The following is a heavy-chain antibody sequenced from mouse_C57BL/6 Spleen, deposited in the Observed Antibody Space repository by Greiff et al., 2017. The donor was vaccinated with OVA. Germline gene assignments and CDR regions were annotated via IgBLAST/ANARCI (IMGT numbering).Heavy chain of an antibody. CDR1: GFTFSDYG. V-gene: IGHV5-17*01. Sequence: EVKLMESGGGLVKPGGSLKLSCAASGFTFSDYGMHWVRQAPEKGLEWVAYISSGSSTIYYADTVKGRFTISRDNAKNTLFLQMTSLRSEDTAMYYCARRDYYGSSYDWYFDVWGTGTTVTVSS. CDR2: ISSGSSTI. CDR3: ARRDYYGSSYDWYFDV. D-gene: IGHD1-1*01. J-gene: IGHJ1*03.